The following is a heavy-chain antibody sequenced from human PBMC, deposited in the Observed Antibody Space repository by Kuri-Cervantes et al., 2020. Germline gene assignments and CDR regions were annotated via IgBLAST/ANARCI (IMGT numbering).Heavy chain of an antibody. J-gene: IGHJ4*02. CDR2: ISSDSSTI. CDR3: ARFGSGSYFEPLDY. Sequence: ETLSLTCAASGFTFSGYSMNWVRQAPGKGLEWLSYISSDSSTIYYADSVKGRFTISRDNAMNSLYLQMNSLRDEDTAVYYCARFGSGSYFEPLDYWGQGTLVTVSS. CDR1: GFTFSGYS. D-gene: IGHD3-10*01. V-gene: IGHV3-48*02.